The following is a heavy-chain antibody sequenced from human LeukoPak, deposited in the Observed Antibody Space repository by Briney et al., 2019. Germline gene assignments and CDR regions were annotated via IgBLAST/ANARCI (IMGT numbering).Heavy chain of an antibody. CDR2: ICYDGSNK. Sequence: GGSLRLSCAASGFTFSSYGMHWVRQAPGKGLEWVAVICYDGSNKYYADSVKGRFTISRDNSKNTLYLQMNSLRAEDTAVYYCAKEVAVAGTDFDYWGQGTLVTVSS. V-gene: IGHV3-33*06. CDR3: AKEVAVAGTDFDY. CDR1: GFTFSSYG. D-gene: IGHD6-19*01. J-gene: IGHJ4*02.